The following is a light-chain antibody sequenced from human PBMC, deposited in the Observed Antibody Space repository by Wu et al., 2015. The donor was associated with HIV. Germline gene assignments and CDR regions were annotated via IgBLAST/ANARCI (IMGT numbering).Light chain of an antibody. CDR2: DVD. CDR1: QSVTRN. J-gene: IGKJ4*01. Sequence: EIVMTQSPATLSVSPGETATLSCRASQSVTRNLAWYQQKPGQAPRLVIYDVDIRATGTPTRFTGSGYGTDFTLTISSLRSDDLAIYYCQQYNRWPPLTFGGGTRMEI. V-gene: IGKV3D-15*01. CDR3: QQYNRWPPLT.